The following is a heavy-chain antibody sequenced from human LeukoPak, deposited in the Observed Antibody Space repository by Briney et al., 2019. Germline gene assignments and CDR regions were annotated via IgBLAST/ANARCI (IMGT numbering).Heavy chain of an antibody. CDR2: VYRSGGT. CDR3: AKIGSYDSIGYYFDY. V-gene: IGHV4-59*03. J-gene: IGHJ4*02. D-gene: IGHD3-22*01. CDR1: GDSISSYY. Sequence: PSETLSLTCTVSGDSISSYYWSWIRQPPGKGLEWIGYVYRSGGTTYNPSLKSRVSISVDTSNNQVSLRLHSGTAADTAIYYCAKIGSYDSIGYYFDYWGQGALVTVSS.